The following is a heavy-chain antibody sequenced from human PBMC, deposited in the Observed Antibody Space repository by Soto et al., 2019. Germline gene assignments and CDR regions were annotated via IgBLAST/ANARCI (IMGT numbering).Heavy chain of an antibody. CDR3: ARGGIAAAAPPDY. CDR1: GGSISSGGYY. CDR2: IYYSGST. Sequence: QVQLQESGPGLVKPSQTLSLTCTVSGGSISSGGYYWSWIRQHPGKGLEWIGYIYYSGSTYYNPCLKSRVTISVDTSKNQFSLKLSSVTAADTAVYYCARGGIAAAAPPDYWGQGTLVTVSS. D-gene: IGHD6-13*01. V-gene: IGHV4-31*03. J-gene: IGHJ4*02.